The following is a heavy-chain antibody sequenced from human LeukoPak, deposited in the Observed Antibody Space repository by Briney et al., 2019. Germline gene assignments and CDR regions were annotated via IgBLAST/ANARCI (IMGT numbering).Heavy chain of an antibody. CDR3: AKYVCGGDCYDYFDC. CDR1: GFTFSNYA. V-gene: IGHV3-23*01. D-gene: IGHD2-21*02. J-gene: IGHJ4*02. CDR2: IRSSGHNT. Sequence: PGGSLRLSCAASGFTFSNYAMSWVRQAPGKGLEWVSGIRSSGHNTYYEDSVKGRSTISRDNSKNMLYLQMNSLRAEDTAVYYCAKYVCGGDCYDYFDCWGQGTLVTVSS.